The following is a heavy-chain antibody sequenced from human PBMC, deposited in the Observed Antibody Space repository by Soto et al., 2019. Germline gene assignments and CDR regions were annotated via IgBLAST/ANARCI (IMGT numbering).Heavy chain of an antibody. CDR3: ARGKFYDDSQAYYGY. CDR1: GFTFSSYS. CDR2: ISSSGSYI. D-gene: IGHD3-22*01. J-gene: IGHJ4*02. Sequence: GGSLRLSCAASGFTFSSYSMNWVRQAPGKGLEWVSSISSSGSYIYYADSVKGRFTISRDNAKNSLYLQMNSLRAEDTAVYYCARGKFYDDSQAYYGYWGRGTVVTVSS. V-gene: IGHV3-21*01.